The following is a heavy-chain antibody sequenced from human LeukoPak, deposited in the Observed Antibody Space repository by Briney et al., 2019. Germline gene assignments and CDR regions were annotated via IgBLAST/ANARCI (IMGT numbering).Heavy chain of an antibody. CDR1: GYSFTSYW. CDR3: ARHWVGGYCSSTSCYTGLDY. J-gene: IGHJ4*02. Sequence: GESLKISCKGSGYSFTSYWIGWVRQMPGKGLEWMGIIYPGDPDTRYSPSFQGQVTISADKSISTAYLQWSSLKASDTAMYYCARHWVGGYCSSTSCYTGLDYWGQGTLVTVSS. V-gene: IGHV5-51*01. D-gene: IGHD2-2*02. CDR2: IYPGDPDT.